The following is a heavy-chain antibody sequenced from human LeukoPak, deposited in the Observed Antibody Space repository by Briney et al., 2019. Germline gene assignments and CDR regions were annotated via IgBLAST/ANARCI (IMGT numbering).Heavy chain of an antibody. CDR1: GFTFSSYS. Sequence: GGSLRLSCAASGFTFSSYSMNWVRQAPGKGLEWVSSISSSSSYIYYADSVKGRFTISRDNAKNSLYLQMNSLRAEDTAVYYCARDGYYYDRSGIGDYWGQGTLVTVSS. J-gene: IGHJ4*02. V-gene: IGHV3-21*01. D-gene: IGHD3-22*01. CDR2: ISSSSSYI. CDR3: ARDGYYYDRSGIGDY.